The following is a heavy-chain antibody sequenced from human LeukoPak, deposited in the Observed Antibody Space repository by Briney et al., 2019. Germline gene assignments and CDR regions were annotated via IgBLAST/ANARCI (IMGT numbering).Heavy chain of an antibody. V-gene: IGHV3-30-3*01. CDR1: GFTFSTYA. J-gene: IGHJ4*02. CDR3: ARGSDSNGYLNFDY. CDR2: ISYDGSNE. Sequence: PGRSLRLSCAASGFTFSTYAMYWVRQAPGKGLEWVAVISYDGSNEYYADSVKGRFTISRDNSKNTLYLQMNSLRAEDTAVYYCARGSDSNGYLNFDYWGQGTLVTVSS. D-gene: IGHD3-22*01.